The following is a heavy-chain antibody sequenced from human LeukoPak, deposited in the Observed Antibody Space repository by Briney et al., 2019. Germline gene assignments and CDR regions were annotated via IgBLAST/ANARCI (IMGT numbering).Heavy chain of an antibody. CDR1: SGSIFNNNW. CDR3: ARDSDSSGYRFARAVDY. V-gene: IGHV4-38-2*02. Sequence: SETLSLTCTVSSGSIFNNNWWSWVRQPPGKGLEWLGSLYHSGSTYYNPSLKSRVTRSVDTSKNQFSLKLSSVTAADTAVYYCARDSDSSGYRFARAVDYWGQGTLVTVSS. D-gene: IGHD3-22*01. CDR2: LYHSGST. J-gene: IGHJ4*02.